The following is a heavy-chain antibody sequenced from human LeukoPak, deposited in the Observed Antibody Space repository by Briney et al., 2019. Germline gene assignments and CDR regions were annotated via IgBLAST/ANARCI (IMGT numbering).Heavy chain of an antibody. Sequence: GGSLRLSCAASGFTFSSYAMHWVRQAPGKGLEWVAVISYDGSNKYYADSVKGRFTISRDNSKNTLYLQMNSLRAEDTAVYYCARDRGCGSGGSCYPDLWQFYYYYGMDVWGQGTTVTVSS. CDR2: ISYDGSNK. D-gene: IGHD2-15*01. V-gene: IGHV3-30-3*01. CDR1: GFTFSSYA. J-gene: IGHJ6*02. CDR3: ARDRGCGSGGSCYPDLWQFYYYYGMDV.